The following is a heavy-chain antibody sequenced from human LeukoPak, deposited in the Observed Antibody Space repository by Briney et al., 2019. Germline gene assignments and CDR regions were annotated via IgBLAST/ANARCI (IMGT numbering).Heavy chain of an antibody. V-gene: IGHV4-4*07. CDR2: IYTSGST. CDR1: GGSIRSYY. J-gene: IGHJ4*02. Sequence: SETLSLTCTVSGGSIRSYYWSWIRQPAGKGLEWIGRIYTSGSTNCNPSLKSRVTVSVDMSKNQFSLKLSSVTAADTAVYYCARGDYDSYDYWGQGTLVTVSS. CDR3: ARGDYDSYDY. D-gene: IGHD4-17*01.